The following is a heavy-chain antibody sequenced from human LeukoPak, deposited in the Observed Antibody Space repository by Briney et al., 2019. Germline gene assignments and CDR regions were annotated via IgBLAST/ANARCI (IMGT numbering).Heavy chain of an antibody. D-gene: IGHD5-24*01. J-gene: IGHJ4*02. CDR3: ARGDRRDGYNLVY. CDR1: GGSVSSGSYY. V-gene: IGHV4-61*01. Sequence: SETLSLTCTVPGGSVSSGSYYWSWIRQPPGKGLEWIGYIYYSGSTNYNPSLKSRVTISVDTSKNQFSLKLSSVTAADTAVYYCARGDRRDGYNLVYWGQGTPVTVSS. CDR2: IYYSGST.